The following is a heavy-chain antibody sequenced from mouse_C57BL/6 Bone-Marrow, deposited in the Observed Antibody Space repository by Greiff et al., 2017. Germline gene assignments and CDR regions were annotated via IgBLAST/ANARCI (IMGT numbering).Heavy chain of an antibody. V-gene: IGHV1-64*01. Sequence: QVQLQQSGAELVKPGASVKLSCKASGYTFTSYWMHWVKQRPGQGLEWIGMIHPNSGSTNYNEKFKSKATLTVDKSSSTAYMQLSSLTSEDSAVYYCARSTTVVASYYFDYWGQGTTLTVSS. D-gene: IGHD1-1*01. CDR3: ARSTTVVASYYFDY. CDR2: IHPNSGST. J-gene: IGHJ2*01. CDR1: GYTFTSYW.